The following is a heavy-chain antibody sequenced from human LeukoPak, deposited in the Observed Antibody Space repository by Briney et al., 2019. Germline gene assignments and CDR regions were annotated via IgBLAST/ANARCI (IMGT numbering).Heavy chain of an antibody. CDR2: IYPGDSDT. J-gene: IGHJ4*02. Sequence: GESLKISCKGSGYSFTSYWIGWVRQMPGKGLEWMGIIYPGDSDTRYSPSFQGQVTISADKSISTAYLQWSSLKASDTAMYYCAGPAEYSSGWYGRNPDYWGQGTLVTVSS. D-gene: IGHD6-19*01. CDR1: GYSFTSYW. V-gene: IGHV5-51*01. CDR3: AGPAEYSSGWYGRNPDY.